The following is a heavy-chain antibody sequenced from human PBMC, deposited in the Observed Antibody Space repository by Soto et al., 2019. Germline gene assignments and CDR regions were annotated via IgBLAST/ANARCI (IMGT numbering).Heavy chain of an antibody. D-gene: IGHD3-10*01. CDR2: ISSSSSTI. V-gene: IGHV3-48*04. Sequence: GGSLRLSCAASGFTFSSYSMNGVRQAPGKGLEWVSYISSSSSTIVYADSVKGRFTISRDNAKNTLYLQMNSLRVEDTAVYFCARDRGLPDSFDIWGQGTMVTVSS. J-gene: IGHJ3*02. CDR1: GFTFSSYS. CDR3: ARDRGLPDSFDI.